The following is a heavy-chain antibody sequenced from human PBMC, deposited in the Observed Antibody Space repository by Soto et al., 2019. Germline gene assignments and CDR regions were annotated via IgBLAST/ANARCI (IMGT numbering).Heavy chain of an antibody. V-gene: IGHV3-21*06. J-gene: IGHJ4*02. CDR2: ISSTTNYI. CDR1: GFTFTGYS. CDR3: PRESEDLTSNFDY. Sequence: GGSLRLSCAASGFTFTGYSMNWGRQAPGKGLEGGSSISSTTNYIYYGDSMKGRFTISRDNANNSLYLDMNSLRAEDTSVYYCPRESEDLTSNFDYWGQGTLVTVSS.